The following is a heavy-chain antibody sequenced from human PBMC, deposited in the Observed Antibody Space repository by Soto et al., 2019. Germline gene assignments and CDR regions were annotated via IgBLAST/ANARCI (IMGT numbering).Heavy chain of an antibody. Sequence: SGPTLVNPTQTLTLTCTFSGFSLSTSGMCVSWIRQPPGKALEWLALIDWDDDKYYSTSLKTRLTISKDTSKNQVVLTMTNMDHVDTATYYCARIRWGSGGIPAAPFDYWGQGTLVTVSS. CDR3: ARIRWGSGGIPAAPFDY. CDR2: IDWDDDK. V-gene: IGHV2-70*01. CDR1: GFSLSTSGMC. D-gene: IGHD2-2*01. J-gene: IGHJ4*02.